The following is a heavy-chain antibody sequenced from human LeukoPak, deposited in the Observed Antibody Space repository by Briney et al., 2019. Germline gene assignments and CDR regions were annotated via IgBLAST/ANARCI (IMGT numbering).Heavy chain of an antibody. CDR2: ISYDGSNK. Sequence: PGGSLRLSCAASGFTFSSYAMHWVRQAPGKGLEWVAVISYDGSNKYYADSVKGRFTISRDNSKNTLYLQMNSLRAEDTAVYYCASDHIAAAGRNWFDPWGQGTLVTVSS. V-gene: IGHV3-30*01. CDR3: ASDHIAAAGRNWFDP. J-gene: IGHJ5*02. CDR1: GFTFSSYA. D-gene: IGHD6-13*01.